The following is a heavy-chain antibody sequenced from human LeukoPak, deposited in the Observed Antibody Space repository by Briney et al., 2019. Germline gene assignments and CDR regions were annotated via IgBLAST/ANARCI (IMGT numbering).Heavy chain of an antibody. J-gene: IGHJ4*02. V-gene: IGHV4-34*01. D-gene: IGHD6-13*01. Sequence: SETLSLTCAVDGVSFCGYYWIWIRQPPGKGLEWIGEINLSASTNDNPSLRSRVTISVDTSKNQFSLKLLSVTGADTTVYYCAAGVANRAAAGSYRYWGQGTLVTVSS. CDR2: INLSAST. CDR3: AAGVANRAAAGSYRY. CDR1: GVSFCGYY.